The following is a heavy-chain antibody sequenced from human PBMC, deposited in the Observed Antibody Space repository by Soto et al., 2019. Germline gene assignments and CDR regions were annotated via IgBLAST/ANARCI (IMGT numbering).Heavy chain of an antibody. CDR3: AISFTKSRRGGVAFDY. D-gene: IGHD3-3*01. CDR1: GGTISNFA. Sequence: QVQLVQSGAEVKKPGSSVKVSCTTSGGTISNFAINWERQAPGQGLEWMGGIGPIDGTTNYAEKFQGRVTIAADASRRTAYMDLSSLRSDDTAVYYCAISFTKSRRGGVAFDYWGQGTLLTVSP. CDR2: IGPIDGTT. J-gene: IGHJ4*02. V-gene: IGHV1-69*01.